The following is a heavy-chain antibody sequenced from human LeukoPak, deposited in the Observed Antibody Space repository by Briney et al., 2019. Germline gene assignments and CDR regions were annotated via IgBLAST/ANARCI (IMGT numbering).Heavy chain of an antibody. CDR2: IIPIFGTA. CDR3: ASSPAGIVGATIGQDYFDY. D-gene: IGHD1-26*01. J-gene: IGHJ4*02. CDR1: GGTFSSYA. Sequence: SVKVSCKASGGTFSSYAISWVRQAPGQGLEWMGRIIPIFGTANYAQKFQGRVTITTDESTSTAYMELSSLRSEDTAVYYCASSPAGIVGATIGQDYFDYWGQGTLVTVSS. V-gene: IGHV1-69*05.